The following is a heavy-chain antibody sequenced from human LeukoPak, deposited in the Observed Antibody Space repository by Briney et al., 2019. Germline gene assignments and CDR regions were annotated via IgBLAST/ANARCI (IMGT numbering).Heavy chain of an antibody. CDR2: IIPILGIA. Sequence: EASVKVSCKASVGTFSIYAISWVRHAPGQGLEWVGRIIPILGIANYAQKFQGRVTITADKSTSTAYMELSSLRSEDTAVYYCASSGDPEIGGSHIVVVTAKPYYFDYWGQGTLVTVSS. V-gene: IGHV1-69*04. D-gene: IGHD2-21*02. J-gene: IGHJ4*02. CDR3: ASSGDPEIGGSHIVVVTAKPYYFDY. CDR1: VGTFSIYA.